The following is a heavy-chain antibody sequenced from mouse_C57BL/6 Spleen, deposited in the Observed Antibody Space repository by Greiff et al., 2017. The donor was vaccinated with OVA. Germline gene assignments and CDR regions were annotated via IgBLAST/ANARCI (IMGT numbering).Heavy chain of an antibody. D-gene: IGHD3-2*02. J-gene: IGHJ4*01. V-gene: IGHV3-6*01. CDR1: GYSITSGYY. CDR3: ARGRTAQATGAMDY. Sequence: VQLQQSGPGLVKPSQSLSLTCSVTGYSITSGYYWNWIRQFPGNKLEWMGYISYDGSNNYNPSLKNRISITRDTSKNQFFLKLNSVTTEDTATYYCARGRTAQATGAMDYWGQGTSVTVSS. CDR2: ISYDGSN.